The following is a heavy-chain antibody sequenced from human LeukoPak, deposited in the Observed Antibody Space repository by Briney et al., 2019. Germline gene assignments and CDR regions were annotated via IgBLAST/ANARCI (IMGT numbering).Heavy chain of an antibody. CDR2: IIPIFGTA. J-gene: IGHJ3*02. CDR3: ARRLDGRITMIPGGFDI. V-gene: IGHV1-69*13. Sequence: ASVKVSCKASGGTFSSYAISWVRQAPGQGLEWMGGIIPIFGTANYAQKFQGRVTITADESTSTAYMELSSLKSEDTAVYYCARRLDGRITMIPGGFDIWGQGTMVTVSS. CDR1: GGTFSSYA. D-gene: IGHD3-22*01.